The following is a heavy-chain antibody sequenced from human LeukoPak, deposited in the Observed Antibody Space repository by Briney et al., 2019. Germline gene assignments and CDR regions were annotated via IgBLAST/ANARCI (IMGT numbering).Heavy chain of an antibody. V-gene: IGHV1-2*02. CDR1: GYTFIAYH. CDR2: INPNTGGT. Sequence: GASVKVSCKTSGYTFIAYHIHWVRQAPGQGLEWMGWINPNTGGTNYAQKFQGRVTVTRDTSISIVYMELSRLTSDDTAVYYCARGGYISSYYGWFDPWGQGTLVTVSS. J-gene: IGHJ5*02. D-gene: IGHD6-13*01. CDR3: ARGGYISSYYGWFDP.